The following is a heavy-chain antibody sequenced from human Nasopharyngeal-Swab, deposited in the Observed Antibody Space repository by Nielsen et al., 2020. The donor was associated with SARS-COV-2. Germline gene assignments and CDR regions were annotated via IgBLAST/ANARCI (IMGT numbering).Heavy chain of an antibody. V-gene: IGHV3-7*01. CDR1: GFTFSKFY. Sequence: ETLSLTCAASGFTFSKFYMSWVRQAAGKGLERVANIKQDGSGSYYVDSVKGRFTISRDDANNSLYLQMNSLRAGDTGVYYCARGGSSFPFDYWGPGTLVTVSS. J-gene: IGHJ4*02. CDR3: ARGGSSFPFDY. CDR2: IKQDGSGS. D-gene: IGHD6-13*01.